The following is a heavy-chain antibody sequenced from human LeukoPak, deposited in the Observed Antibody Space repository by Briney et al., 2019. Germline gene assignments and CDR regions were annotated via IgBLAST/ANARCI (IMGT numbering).Heavy chain of an antibody. D-gene: IGHD6-13*01. CDR3: AKDPPYSSSWGWYFDL. CDR1: GFTFSSYA. V-gene: IGHV3-23*01. J-gene: IGHJ2*01. CDR2: ISGSGGST. Sequence: PGGSLRLSCAASGFTFSSYAMSWVHQAPGKGLEWVSAISGSGGSTYYADSVKGRFTISRDNSKNTLYLQMNSLRAEDTAVYYCAKDPPYSSSWGWYFDLWGRGTLVTVSS.